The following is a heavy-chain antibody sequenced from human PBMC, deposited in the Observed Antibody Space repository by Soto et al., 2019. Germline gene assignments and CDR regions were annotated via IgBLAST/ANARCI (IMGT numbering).Heavy chain of an antibody. J-gene: IGHJ4*02. V-gene: IGHV1-69*06. CDR3: ARDRARTLVDTAMVFDY. D-gene: IGHD5-18*01. Sequence: SVKVSCKASGGTFSSYAISWVRQAPGQGLEWMGGIIPIFGTANYAQKFQGGVTITADKSTSTAYMELSSLRSEDTAVYYCARDRARTLVDTAMVFDYWGQGTLVTVSS. CDR1: GGTFSSYA. CDR2: IIPIFGTA.